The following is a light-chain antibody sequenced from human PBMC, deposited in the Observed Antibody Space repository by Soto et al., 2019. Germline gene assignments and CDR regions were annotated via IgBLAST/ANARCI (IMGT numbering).Light chain of an antibody. CDR2: DSS. V-gene: IGKV3-11*01. J-gene: IGKJ5*01. Sequence: ELELTHSPANMSLSPKDIDPLXSRPSQSVGSFFAWYQQRPGHPPSLLIFDSSTRAAGVPVRFSGSGSGKVFSLTISSFRHEDSAVFYCQQHKHCPRFTFGQGTRLEIK. CDR1: QSVGSF. CDR3: QQHKHCPRFT.